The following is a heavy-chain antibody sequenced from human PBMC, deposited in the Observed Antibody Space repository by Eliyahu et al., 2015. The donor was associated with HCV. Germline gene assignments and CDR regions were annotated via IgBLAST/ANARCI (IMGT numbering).Heavy chain of an antibody. CDR1: GFXFSNYA. CDR2: XRSQAYSATA. CDR3: TRGSGGSSNYDKIDY. V-gene: IGHV3-49*04. Sequence: EVRLVESGGGLVQPGQSLXLLCTASGFXFSNYAMNWVRQAPGKGLEWXGFXRSQAYSATADYAASVKGRFSISRDDSKSLAYLQMTSLKIEDTALYYCTRGSGGSSNYDKIDYWGQGTVVTVSS. D-gene: IGHD4-11*01. J-gene: IGHJ4*02.